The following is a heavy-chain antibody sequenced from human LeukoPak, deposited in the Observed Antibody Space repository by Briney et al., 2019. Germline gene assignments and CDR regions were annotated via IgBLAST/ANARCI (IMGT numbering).Heavy chain of an antibody. CDR1: GFTFDDNG. V-gene: IGHV3-20*04. J-gene: IGHJ3*02. CDR2: INWIGGST. CDR3: ARNGGSGSYSAFDM. D-gene: IGHD3-10*01. Sequence: PGGSLRLSCAASGFTFDDNGMRWVRQAPGKGLEWVSGINWIGGSTGYADSVRGRFTISRDNAKNYLYLQMSSLRAEDTALYYCARNGGSGSYSAFDMWGQGTMVTVSS.